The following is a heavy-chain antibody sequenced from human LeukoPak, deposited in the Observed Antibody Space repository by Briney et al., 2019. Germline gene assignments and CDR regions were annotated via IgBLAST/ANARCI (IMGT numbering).Heavy chain of an antibody. CDR3: ARTYSSGWLYYFDY. V-gene: IGHV3-7*01. Sequence: GGSLRLSCAASGFTFSSYWMSWVRQAPGKGLEWVANIKQDGSEKYYVDSVKGRFIISRDNAKNSLYLQMNSLRAEDTAVYYCARTYSSGWLYYFDYWGQGTLVTVSS. D-gene: IGHD6-19*01. CDR1: GFTFSSYW. CDR2: IKQDGSEK. J-gene: IGHJ4*02.